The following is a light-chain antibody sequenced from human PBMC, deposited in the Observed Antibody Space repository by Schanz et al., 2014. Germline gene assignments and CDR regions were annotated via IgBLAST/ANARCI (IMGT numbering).Light chain of an antibody. CDR3: QQYGVSPLT. J-gene: IGKJ4*01. V-gene: IGKV3-15*01. CDR1: QSVSSN. Sequence: EIVLTQSPVTLSVSPGERATLSCRASQSVSSNLAWYQQKPGQAPRLLIYGASTRATGIPARFSGSGSGTEFTLTISSLQSEDFAVYYCQQYGVSPLTFGGGTKVEIQ. CDR2: GAS.